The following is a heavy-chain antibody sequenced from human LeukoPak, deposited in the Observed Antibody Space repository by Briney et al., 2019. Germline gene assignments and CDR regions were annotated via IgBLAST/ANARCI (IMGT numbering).Heavy chain of an antibody. Sequence: SETLSLTCTISGYSISSGYYWGWIRQPPGKGLEWIGSIYHSGSTYYNPSLKSRVTISLDTSENQFSLKLSSVTAADTAVYYCAREEWNQLLGWGQGTLVTVSS. V-gene: IGHV4-38-2*02. CDR3: AREEWNQLLG. D-gene: IGHD2-2*01. CDR1: GYSISSGYY. J-gene: IGHJ4*02. CDR2: IYHSGST.